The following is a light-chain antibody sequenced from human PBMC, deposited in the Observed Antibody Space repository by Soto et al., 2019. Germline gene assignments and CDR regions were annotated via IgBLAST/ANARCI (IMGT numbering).Light chain of an antibody. CDR1: ISDFVIYNY. V-gene: IGLV2-14*01. Sequence: QSVLTQPASVSGSPGRSITISCTGTISDFVIYNYVSWYQQHPGKAPKLMLYGVSNRPSGVSNRFSGSKSGNTASLTISGLQAEDEADYYCSSHTTSSALQVFGTGTKVTVL. J-gene: IGLJ1*01. CDR2: GVS. CDR3: SSHTTSSALQV.